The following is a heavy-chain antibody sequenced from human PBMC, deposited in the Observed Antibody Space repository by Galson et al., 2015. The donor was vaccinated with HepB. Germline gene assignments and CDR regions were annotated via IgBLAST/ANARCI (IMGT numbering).Heavy chain of an antibody. Sequence: QSGAEVTKPGESLKISCKGSGSSFTSYWIGWVRQMPGKGLEWMGIIYPGDSDTRYSPSFQGQVTISADKSISTAYLQWSSLKASDTAMYYGARRYRDFWSGYPVPDCSYFDYWGQGTLVTVSS. CDR1: GSSFTSYW. CDR2: IYPGDSDT. D-gene: IGHD3-3*01. J-gene: IGHJ4*02. V-gene: IGHV5-51*03. CDR3: ARRYRDFWSGYPVPDCSYFDY.